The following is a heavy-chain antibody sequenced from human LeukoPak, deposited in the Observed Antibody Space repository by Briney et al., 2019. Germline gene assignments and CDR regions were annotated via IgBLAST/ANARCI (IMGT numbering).Heavy chain of an antibody. CDR2: MNPNSGNT. D-gene: IGHD3-10*01. V-gene: IGHV1-8*01. J-gene: IGHJ4*02. CDR3: ARGETYYYGSGSYYAW. CDR1: GYTFTSYD. Sequence: ASVKVSCKASGYTFTSYDINWVRQATGQGLEWMGWMNPNSGNTGYAQKFQGRVTMTRNTSISTAYMELSSLRSEDTAVYYCARGETYYYGSGSYYAWWGQGTLVTVSS.